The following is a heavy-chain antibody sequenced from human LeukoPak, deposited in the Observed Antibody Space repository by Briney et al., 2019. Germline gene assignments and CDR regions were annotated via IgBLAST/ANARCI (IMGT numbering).Heavy chain of an antibody. V-gene: IGHV5-51*01. CDR1: GYDFANSW. CDR2: IYPGDSDT. J-gene: IGHJ6*03. CDR3: ARRGADQLLGEYYYYMDV. Sequence: GESLKISCKASGYDFANSWIGWVRQMPGKGLEWMGIIYPGDSDTRYSPSFQGQVAISADKSISTAYLQWSSLKASDTAMYYCARRGADQLLGEYYYYMDVWGKGTTVTVSS. D-gene: IGHD2-2*01.